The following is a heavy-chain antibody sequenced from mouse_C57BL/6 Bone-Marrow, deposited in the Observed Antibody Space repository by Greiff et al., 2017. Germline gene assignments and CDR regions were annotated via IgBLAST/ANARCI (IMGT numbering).Heavy chain of an antibody. J-gene: IGHJ3*01. D-gene: IGHD3-2*02. CDR3: ARGSSGYTFAY. V-gene: IGHV1-63*01. CDR1: GYTFTNYW. CDR2: IYPGGGYT. Sequence: VKLMESGAELVRPGTSVKMSCKASGYTFTNYWIGWAKQRPGHGLEWIGDIYPGGGYTNYNEKFKGKATLTADKSSSTAYMQFSSLTSEDSAIYYCARGSSGYTFAYWGQGTLVTVSA.